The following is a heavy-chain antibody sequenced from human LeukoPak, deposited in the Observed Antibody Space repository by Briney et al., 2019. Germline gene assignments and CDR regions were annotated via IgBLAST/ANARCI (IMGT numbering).Heavy chain of an antibody. CDR3: ARDAMGGSGYDWFDP. Sequence: GGSLRLSCAAPGFTFSSYGMHWVRQAPGKGLEWVAVIWFDGRNKYYADSVKGRFVISRDNSKNTLFLKMNSLRAEDTAVYYCARDAMGGSGYDWFDPWGQGTLVTVSS. V-gene: IGHV3-33*01. D-gene: IGHD3-22*01. CDR2: IWFDGRNK. J-gene: IGHJ5*02. CDR1: GFTFSSYG.